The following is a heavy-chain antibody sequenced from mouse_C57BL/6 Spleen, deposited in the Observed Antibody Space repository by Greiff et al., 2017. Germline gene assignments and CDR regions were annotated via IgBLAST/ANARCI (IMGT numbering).Heavy chain of an antibody. CDR3: ARSWDYYGSSLDD. CDR1: GYTFTSYW. CDR2: IHPNSGST. V-gene: IGHV1-64*01. Sequence: QVQLKQPGAELVKPGASVKLSCKASGYTFTSYWMHWVKQRPGQGLEWIGMIHPNSGSTNYNEKFKSKATLTVDKSSSTAYMQLSSLTSEDSAVYYGARSWDYYGSSLDDWGQGTTLTVSS. D-gene: IGHD1-1*01. J-gene: IGHJ2*01.